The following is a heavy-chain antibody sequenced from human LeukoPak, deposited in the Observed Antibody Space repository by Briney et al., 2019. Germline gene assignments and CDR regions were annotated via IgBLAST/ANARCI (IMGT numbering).Heavy chain of an antibody. CDR2: IYSGGST. CDR1: GFTVSSNY. V-gene: IGHV3-53*01. CDR3: ARVRSDCRSTSCYIDAFDI. Sequence: GGSLRLSCAASGFTVSSNYMSWVRQAPGKGLEWVSVIYSGGSTYYADSVKGRFTISRDNSKNTLYLQMNSLRAEDTAVYYCARVRSDCRSTSCYIDAFDIWGQGTMVTVSS. D-gene: IGHD2-2*02. J-gene: IGHJ3*02.